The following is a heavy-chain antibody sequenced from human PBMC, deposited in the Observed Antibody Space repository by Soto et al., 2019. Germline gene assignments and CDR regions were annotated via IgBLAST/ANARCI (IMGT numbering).Heavy chain of an antibody. CDR1: GFIFSNFG. J-gene: IGHJ6*02. Sequence: VQLVESGGGVVQPGRSLRLSCAASGFIFSNFGMHWVRQAPGKGLEWVAVIWYDGSNEYYADSVKGRFTISKDNSKNTLYLQMNSLRAEDTAVYYCARDDIPGIAVATFGMDVWGQGTTVTVSS. CDR2: IWYDGSNE. CDR3: ARDDIPGIAVATFGMDV. D-gene: IGHD6-19*01. V-gene: IGHV3-33*01.